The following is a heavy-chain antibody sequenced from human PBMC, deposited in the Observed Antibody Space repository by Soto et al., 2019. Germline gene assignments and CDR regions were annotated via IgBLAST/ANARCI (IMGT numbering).Heavy chain of an antibody. D-gene: IGHD4-17*01. CDR2: IYWDDDK. J-gene: IGHJ5*02. CDR3: AHRTTTVTWWFDP. Sequence: QITLKESGPPLVKPTQTLTLTCTFSGFSLTTSGVGVGWIRQPPGKALEWLALIYWDDDKRYSPSLKSRLTINKDPPKHQLFPTMHNMDPPYTATSFCAHRTTTVTWWFDPWGQGTLVTVSS. V-gene: IGHV2-5*02. CDR1: GFSLTTSGVG.